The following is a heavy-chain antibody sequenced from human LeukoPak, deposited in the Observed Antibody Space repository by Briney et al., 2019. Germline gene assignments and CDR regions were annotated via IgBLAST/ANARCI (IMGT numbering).Heavy chain of an antibody. CDR2: ISAYNGNT. CDR1: GYTFTSYG. CDR3: ARDGYQPLDVTYFQH. J-gene: IGHJ1*01. D-gene: IGHD2-2*01. V-gene: IGHV1-18*01. Sequence: ASVKVSCKASGYTFTSYGISWVRQAPGQGLEWMGWISAYNGNTNYAQKFQGRVTMPTDTSTSTAYMELRSLRSDDTAVYYCARDGYQPLDVTYFQHWGQGTLVTVSS.